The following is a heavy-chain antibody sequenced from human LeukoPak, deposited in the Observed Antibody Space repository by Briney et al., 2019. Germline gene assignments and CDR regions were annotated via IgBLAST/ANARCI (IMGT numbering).Heavy chain of an antibody. CDR3: ARDSPGTMIVVVAAFDY. V-gene: IGHV3-48*04. Sequence: GGSLRLSCAASGFTFSSYSMNWVRQAPGKGLEWVSYISSSSSTIYYADSVKGRFTISRDNAKNSLYLQMNSLRAEDTAVYYCARDSPGTMIVVVAAFDYWGQGTLVTVSS. CDR2: ISSSSSTI. CDR1: GFTFSSYS. J-gene: IGHJ4*02. D-gene: IGHD3-22*01.